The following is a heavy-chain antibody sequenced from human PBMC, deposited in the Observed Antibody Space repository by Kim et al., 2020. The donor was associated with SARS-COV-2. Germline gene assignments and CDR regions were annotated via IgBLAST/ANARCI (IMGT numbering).Heavy chain of an antibody. V-gene: IGHV3-33*01. D-gene: IGHD2-15*01. CDR2: IWYDGSNK. CDR3: ARDIVVVVAATLHYYGMDV. CDR1: GFTFSSYG. J-gene: IGHJ6*02. Sequence: GGSLRLSCAASGFTFSSYGMHWVRQAPGKGLEWVAVIWYDGSNKYYADSVKGRFTISRDNSKNTLYLQMNSLRAEDTAVYYCARDIVVVVAATLHYYGMDVWGQGTTVTVSS.